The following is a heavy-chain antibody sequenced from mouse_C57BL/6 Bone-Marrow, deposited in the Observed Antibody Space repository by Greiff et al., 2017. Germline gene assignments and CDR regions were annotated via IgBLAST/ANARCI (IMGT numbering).Heavy chain of an antibody. V-gene: IGHV14-4*01. Sequence: VQLQQSGAELVRPGASVKLSCTASGFNIKDDYMHWVKQRPEQGLEWIGWIDPENGDTEYASKFQGKATITADTSSNTAYLQLSSLTSEDTAVYYCTTWGWLLEAYWGQGTLVTVS. CDR3: TTWGWLLEAY. J-gene: IGHJ3*01. D-gene: IGHD2-3*01. CDR1: GFNIKDDY. CDR2: IDPENGDT.